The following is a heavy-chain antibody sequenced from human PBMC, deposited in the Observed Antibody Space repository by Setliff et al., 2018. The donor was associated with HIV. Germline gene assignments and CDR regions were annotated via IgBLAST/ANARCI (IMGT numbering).Heavy chain of an antibody. Sequence: SETLSLTCTVSGGSISSSSYYWGWIRQPPGKGLEWIGSIYYSGSTYYNPSLKSRVTISVDTSKNQFSLKLSSVTAADTAVYYGARQDSYSYGYNYFDYWGQGTLVTVSS. CDR2: IYYSGST. D-gene: IGHD5-18*01. CDR1: GGSISSSSYY. CDR3: ARQDSYSYGYNYFDY. V-gene: IGHV4-39*01. J-gene: IGHJ4*02.